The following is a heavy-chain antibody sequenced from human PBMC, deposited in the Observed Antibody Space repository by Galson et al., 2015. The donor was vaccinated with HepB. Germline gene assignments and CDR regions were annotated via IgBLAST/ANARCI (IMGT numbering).Heavy chain of an antibody. CDR3: ARRSIAAAGHDFDL. D-gene: IGHD6-13*01. CDR2: IYYSGST. CDR1: GGSISSSSYY. Sequence: LSLTCTVSGGSISSSSYYWGWIRQPPGKGLEWIGSIYYSGSTYYNPSLKSRVTISVDTSKNQFSLKLSSVTAADTAVYYCARRSIAAAGHDFDLWGRGTLVTVSS. V-gene: IGHV4-39*01. J-gene: IGHJ2*01.